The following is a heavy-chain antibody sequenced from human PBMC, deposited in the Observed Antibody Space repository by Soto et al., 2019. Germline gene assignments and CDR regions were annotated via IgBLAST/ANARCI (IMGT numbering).Heavy chain of an antibody. CDR2: TYDSGST. V-gene: IGHV4-30-4*01. Sequence: QVQLQESGPGLVKPSETLSLTCTVSGGSISGGGYYWSWIRQPPGKGLEWIGYTYDSGSTYYNPSLKRRISISIDTSKNQFSLRLTSVTAADTAVYYCAREIIPLTTYWYFDLWGRGTLVTVSS. J-gene: IGHJ2*01. D-gene: IGHD4-17*01. CDR1: GGSISGGGYY. CDR3: AREIIPLTTYWYFDL.